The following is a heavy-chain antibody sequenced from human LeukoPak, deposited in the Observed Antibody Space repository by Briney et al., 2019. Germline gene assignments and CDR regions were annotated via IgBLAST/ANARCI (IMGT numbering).Heavy chain of an antibody. D-gene: IGHD4-11*01. CDR3: AKDLEDERSVIEVNYYYYGMDV. CDR2: ISGSGGST. Sequence: PGGSLRLSCAASGFTFSSYAMSWVRQAPGKGLEWVSAISGSGGSTYYADSVKGRFTISRDNSKNTLYLQMNSLRAEDTAVYYCAKDLEDERSVIEVNYYYYGMDVWGKGTTVTVSS. V-gene: IGHV3-23*01. CDR1: GFTFSSYA. J-gene: IGHJ6*04.